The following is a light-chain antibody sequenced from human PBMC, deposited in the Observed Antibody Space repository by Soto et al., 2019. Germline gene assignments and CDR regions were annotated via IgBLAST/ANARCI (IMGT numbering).Light chain of an antibody. CDR3: CLYTRTSNHYC. Sequence: QSVLTQPASVSGSPGQSITITCTGTSSDIGGYDYVSWYQQRPGKAPKLMIYEVRYRPSGVSNRFSGSKSGNTASLTISGLHAEDEADDYGCLYTRTSNHYCFGSGTKVTAL. CDR1: SSDIGGYDY. CDR2: EVR. J-gene: IGLJ1*01. V-gene: IGLV2-14*01.